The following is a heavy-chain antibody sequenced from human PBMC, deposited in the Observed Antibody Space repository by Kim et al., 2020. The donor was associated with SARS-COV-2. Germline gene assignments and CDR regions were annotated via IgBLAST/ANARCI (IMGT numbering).Heavy chain of an antibody. CDR3: ARPVGY. V-gene: IGHV1-46*01. CDR2: PSGGST. Sequence: PSGGSTSYAQKFQGRVTMTRDTSTSTVYMELSSLRSEDTAVYYCARPVGYWGQGTLVTVSS. J-gene: IGHJ4*02.